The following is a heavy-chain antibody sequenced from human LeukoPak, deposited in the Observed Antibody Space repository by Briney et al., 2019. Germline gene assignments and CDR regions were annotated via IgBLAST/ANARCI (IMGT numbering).Heavy chain of an antibody. Sequence: QPGGSLRLSCAASGFTFSSNHMSWVRQAPGQGLEWVSVIYIGGTIYYSEVVKGRFTISRDTSQNTVYLEMHSLRAEDTAVYYCARDGENYYYDYWGQGTLVTVST. V-gene: IGHV3-66*01. D-gene: IGHD7-27*01. CDR2: IYIGGTI. CDR3: ARDGENYYYDY. J-gene: IGHJ4*02. CDR1: GFTFSSNH.